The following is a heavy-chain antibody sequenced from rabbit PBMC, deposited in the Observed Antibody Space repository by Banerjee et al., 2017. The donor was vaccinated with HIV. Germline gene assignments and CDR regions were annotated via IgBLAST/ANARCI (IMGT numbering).Heavy chain of an antibody. V-gene: IGHV1S45*01. CDR3: ARDAADIGYDLDL. Sequence: QEQLEESGGDLVQPEGSLTLTCTASGFSFSSSYYMCWVRQAPGKGLEWIACIYAGSSGSTYYASWVNGRFSISKTSSTTVTLQMTSLTAADTATYFCARDAADIGYDLDLWGQGTLVTVS. D-gene: IGHD6-1*01. CDR2: IYAGSSGST. CDR1: GFSFSSSYY. J-gene: IGHJ3*01.